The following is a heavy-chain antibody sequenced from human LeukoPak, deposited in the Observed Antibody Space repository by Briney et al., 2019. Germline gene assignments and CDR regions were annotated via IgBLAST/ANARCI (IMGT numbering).Heavy chain of an antibody. CDR3: ARLYYSYGYDRYFDL. Sequence: PGGSLRLSCAAPGFTFSSYSMNWVRQAPGKGLEWVSSISSSSSYIYYADSVKGRFTISRDNAKNSLYLQMNSLRAEDTAVYYCARLYYSYGYDRYFDLWGRGTLVTVSS. V-gene: IGHV3-21*01. CDR2: ISSSSSYI. CDR1: GFTFSSYS. J-gene: IGHJ2*01. D-gene: IGHD5-18*01.